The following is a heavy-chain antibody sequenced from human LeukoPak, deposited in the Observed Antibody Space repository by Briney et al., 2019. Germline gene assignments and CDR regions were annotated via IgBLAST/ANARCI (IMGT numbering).Heavy chain of an antibody. CDR3: ARVICSSTSCFDLFDY. J-gene: IGHJ4*02. D-gene: IGHD2-2*01. Sequence: ASVKVSCKASGYTFTSYDINWVRQATGQGLEWMGWMNPNSGNTGYAQKFQGRVTMTRNTSISTAYMELSSLRSEDTAVYYCARVICSSTSCFDLFDYWGQGTLVTVSS. CDR2: MNPNSGNT. V-gene: IGHV1-8*01. CDR1: GYTFTSYD.